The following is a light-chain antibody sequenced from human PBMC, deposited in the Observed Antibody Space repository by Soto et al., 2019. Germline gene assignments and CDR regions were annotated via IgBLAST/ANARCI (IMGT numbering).Light chain of an antibody. J-gene: IGLJ1*01. CDR3: QSYDSNLSAYV. Sequence: QSVLTQPPSVSVAPGQRVTISCTGSSSNIGTVYDVHWYQQLPGTAPKLLIYDNSHRPSGVPDRFSGSKSGTSASLAITGLQAEDEADYYCQSYDSNLSAYVFGTGTKLTVL. V-gene: IGLV1-40*01. CDR1: SSNIGTVYD. CDR2: DNS.